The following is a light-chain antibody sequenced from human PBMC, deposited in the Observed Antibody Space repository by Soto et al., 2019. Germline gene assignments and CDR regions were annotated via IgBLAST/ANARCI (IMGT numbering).Light chain of an antibody. J-gene: IGKJ4*01. CDR3: QQRSTALT. V-gene: IGKV3-11*01. CDR2: DAS. CDR1: QSVSSY. Sequence: ETVLTQSPATLSLSPREIATLACRASQSVSSYLAWYQQKPGQAPRLLIYDASNRATGIPARFSGSGSGTDFTLTISSLEPEDFAVYYCQQRSTALTFGGGTEVDIK.